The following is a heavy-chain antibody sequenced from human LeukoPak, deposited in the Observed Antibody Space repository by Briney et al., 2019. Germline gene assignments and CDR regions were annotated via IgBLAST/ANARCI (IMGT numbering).Heavy chain of an antibody. D-gene: IGHD6-19*01. V-gene: IGHV3-23*01. CDR1: GFTFNNYA. CDR3: AREAGDSSGWYNWFDP. J-gene: IGHJ5*02. CDR2: ISISGDGT. Sequence: GGSLRLSCAGSGFTFNNYAMSWVRQTPRKGLEWVSTISISGDGTYYADPVKGRFTMSRDKSKNTLYLQMSSLRAEDTAVYYCAREAGDSSGWYNWFDPWGQGTLVTVSS.